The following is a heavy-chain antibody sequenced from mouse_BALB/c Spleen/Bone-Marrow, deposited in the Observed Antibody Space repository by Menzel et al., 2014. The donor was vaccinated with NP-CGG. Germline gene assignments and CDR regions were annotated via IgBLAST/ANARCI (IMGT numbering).Heavy chain of an antibody. CDR1: GYSFTGYY. CDR3: ARYYYGSSYFDY. CDR2: INPNNGAT. D-gene: IGHD1-1*01. Sequence: EVQLQQSGPELVKPGASVKISCKASGYSFTGYYMHWVKQSHAKSLEWIGRINPNNGATSYNQNFKAKASLTVDKSSSTAYMELHSLTSEDSAVYYCARYYYGSSYFDYWGQGTIFTVSS. J-gene: IGHJ2*01. V-gene: IGHV1-26*01.